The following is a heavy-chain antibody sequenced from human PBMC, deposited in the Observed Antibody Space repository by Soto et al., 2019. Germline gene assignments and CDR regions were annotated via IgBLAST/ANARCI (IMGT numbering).Heavy chain of an antibody. J-gene: IGHJ4*02. Sequence: VGSLRVSWAAAGFTFSTYWMDWVRQTPGKGLEWVANINQDGSEKNYVDSVKGRFTIYRDNAKNSLYLQMSSLTAEDSALYYCSRSLNSWGQGTLVTVSS. CDR2: INQDGSEK. CDR3: SRSLNS. CDR1: GFTFSTYW. V-gene: IGHV3-7*01.